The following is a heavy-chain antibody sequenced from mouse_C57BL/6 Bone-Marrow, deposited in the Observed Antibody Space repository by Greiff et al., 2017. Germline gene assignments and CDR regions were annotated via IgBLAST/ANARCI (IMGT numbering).Heavy chain of an antibody. V-gene: IGHV1-85*01. CDR2: IYPSGGST. Sequence: VKLVESGPELVKPGASVKLSCKASGYTFTSYDINWVKQRPGKGLEWIGWIYPSGGSTKYNENFKGKATLTVDTSSSTAYMELHSLTSEDSAVYFCARDYGSSYWYFDVWGTGTTVTVSS. CDR3: ARDYGSSYWYFDV. J-gene: IGHJ1*03. CDR1: GYTFTSYD. D-gene: IGHD1-1*01.